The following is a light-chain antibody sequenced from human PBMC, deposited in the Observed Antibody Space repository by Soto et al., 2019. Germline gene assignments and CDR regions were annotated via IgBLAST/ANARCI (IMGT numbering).Light chain of an antibody. CDR2: GAS. V-gene: IGKV3-20*01. CDR3: QQYGSSEWT. CDR1: QSVSRY. J-gene: IGKJ1*01. Sequence: EIVLAQSPGTLSLSPVERATLSCRASQSVSRYLAWYQQKPGQAPRLLIYGASSRATGIPDRFSGSGSGTDFTLTISRLEPEDFAVYYCQQYGSSEWTFGQGTKVDI.